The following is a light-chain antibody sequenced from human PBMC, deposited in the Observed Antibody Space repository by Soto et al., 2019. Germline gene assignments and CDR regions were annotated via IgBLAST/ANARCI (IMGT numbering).Light chain of an antibody. CDR2: DAS. CDR1: QSISRW. Sequence: DIQMTQCPSSLSASVGDRVTITWRASQSISRWLDWYQQKPGKAPKLLIYDASTLESGVPSRFSGSASGTEFTLTISSLQPDDFATYYCQQYDNYPLTFGGGTKVDI. J-gene: IGKJ4*01. V-gene: IGKV1-5*01. CDR3: QQYDNYPLT.